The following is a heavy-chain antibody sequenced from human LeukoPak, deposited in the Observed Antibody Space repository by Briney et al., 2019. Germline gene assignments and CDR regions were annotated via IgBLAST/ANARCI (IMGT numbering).Heavy chain of an antibody. D-gene: IGHD6-19*01. CDR3: AKKRGSGWYERDFDY. CDR2: ISGSGGST. V-gene: IGHV3-23*01. Sequence: PGGSLRLSCAASGFTFSSYAMSRVRQAPGKGLEWVSAISGSGGSTYYADSVKGRFTISRDNSKNTLYLQMNSLRAEDTAVYYCAKKRGSGWYERDFDYWGQGTLVTVSS. J-gene: IGHJ4*02. CDR1: GFTFSSYA.